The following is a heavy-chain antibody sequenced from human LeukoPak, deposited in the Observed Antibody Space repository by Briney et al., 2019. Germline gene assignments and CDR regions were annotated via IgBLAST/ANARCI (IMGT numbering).Heavy chain of an antibody. CDR2: INHSGST. Sequence: SETLSLTCAVYGGSFSGYYWSWIRQPPGKGLEWIGEINHSGSTNYNPSLKSRVTIPVDTSKNQFSLKLSSVTAADTAVYYCANLGYCSSTSCYNEDYWGQGTLVTVSS. CDR3: ANLGYCSSTSCYNEDY. D-gene: IGHD2-2*02. J-gene: IGHJ4*02. CDR1: GGSFSGYY. V-gene: IGHV4-34*01.